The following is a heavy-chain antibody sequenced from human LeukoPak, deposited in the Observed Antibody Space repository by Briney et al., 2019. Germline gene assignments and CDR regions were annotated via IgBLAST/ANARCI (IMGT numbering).Heavy chain of an antibody. J-gene: IGHJ4*02. V-gene: IGHV4-59*01. CDR2: IYYSGST. CDR1: GGSISSYY. CDR3: ARSDSSGSVCDY. Sequence: SETLSLTCTVSGGSISSYYWSWIRQPPGKGLEWIGYIYYSGSTNCNPSLKSRVTISVDTSKNQFSLKLSSVTAADTAVYYCARSDSSGSVCDYWGQGTLVTVSS. D-gene: IGHD3-22*01.